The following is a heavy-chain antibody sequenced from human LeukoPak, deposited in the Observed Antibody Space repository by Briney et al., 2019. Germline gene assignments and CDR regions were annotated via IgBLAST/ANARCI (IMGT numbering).Heavy chain of an antibody. CDR3: ARGPENDYGDYGPLDY. J-gene: IGHJ4*02. CDR1: GFTFSSYA. V-gene: IGHV3-30-3*01. D-gene: IGHD4-17*01. CDR2: ISYDGSNK. Sequence: GGSLRLSCAASGFTFSSYAMHWVRQAPGKGLEWLAVISYDGSNKYYADSVKGRFTISRDNSKNTLYLQMNSLRAEDTAVYYCARGPENDYGDYGPLDYWGQGTLVTVSS.